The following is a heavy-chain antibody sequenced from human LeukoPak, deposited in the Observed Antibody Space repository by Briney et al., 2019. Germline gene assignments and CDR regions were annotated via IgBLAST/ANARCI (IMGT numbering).Heavy chain of an antibody. CDR2: ISGSGGST. Sequence: GGSLRLSCAASGFTFDDYTMHWVCQAPGKGLEWVSAISGSGGSTYYADSVKGRFTISRDNSKNTLYLQMNSLRAEDTAVYYCANPWGMDVWGQGTTVTVSS. CDR1: GFTFDDYT. V-gene: IGHV3-23*01. CDR3: ANPWGMDV. J-gene: IGHJ6*02.